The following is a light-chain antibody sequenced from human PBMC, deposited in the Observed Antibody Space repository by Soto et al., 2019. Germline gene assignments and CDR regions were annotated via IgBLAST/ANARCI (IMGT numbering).Light chain of an antibody. CDR1: SSNIGAGYD. Sequence: QSVLTQPPSVSGAPGQRVTISCTGSSSNIGAGYDVHWYQQLPGTAPKLLIYGNSNRPSGVPDRFSGSKSGTSASLAITGFQAEDEAAYYCQSYDGSLSGVVFGGGTKLTVL. J-gene: IGLJ2*01. CDR2: GNS. V-gene: IGLV1-40*01. CDR3: QSYDGSLSGVV.